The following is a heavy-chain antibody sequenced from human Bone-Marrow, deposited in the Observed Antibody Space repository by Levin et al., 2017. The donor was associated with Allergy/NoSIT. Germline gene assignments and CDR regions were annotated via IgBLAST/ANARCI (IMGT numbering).Heavy chain of an antibody. CDR3: ARQRGSSWYAGWFDP. Sequence: GESLKISCKGSGYSFTSYWIGWVRQMPGKGLEWMGIIYPGDSDTRYSPSFQGQVTISADKSISTAYLQWSSLKASDTAMYYCARQRGSSWYAGWFDPWGQGTLVTVSS. D-gene: IGHD6-13*01. J-gene: IGHJ5*02. V-gene: IGHV5-51*01. CDR1: GYSFTSYW. CDR2: IYPGDSDT.